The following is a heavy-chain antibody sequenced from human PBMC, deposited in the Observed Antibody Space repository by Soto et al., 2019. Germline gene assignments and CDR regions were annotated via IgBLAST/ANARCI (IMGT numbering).Heavy chain of an antibody. J-gene: IGHJ6*03. D-gene: IGHD6-6*01. Sequence: GGSLRLSCAASGFTFSSYGMHWVRQAPGKGLEWVAVIWYDGSNKYYADSVKGRFTISRDNSKNTLYLQMNSLRVEDTAVYYCARDKGGSSSDYYYMDVWGKGTTVTVSS. CDR2: IWYDGSNK. V-gene: IGHV3-33*08. CDR3: ARDKGGSSSDYYYMDV. CDR1: GFTFSSYG.